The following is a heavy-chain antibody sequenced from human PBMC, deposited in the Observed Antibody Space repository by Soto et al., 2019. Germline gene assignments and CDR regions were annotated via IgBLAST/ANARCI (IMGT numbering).Heavy chain of an antibody. D-gene: IGHD2-8*01. J-gene: IGHJ6*02. CDR3: VRQLMVYAIPELDYYGMDV. V-gene: IGHV1-69*06. Sequence: QVQLVQSGAEVKKPGSSVKVSCKASGGTFSSYAISWVRQAPGQGLEWMGGIIPIFGTADYAQKFQGRVTITADKSTSTAYMELSSLRSEDTAVYYCVRQLMVYAIPELDYYGMDVWGQGTTVTVSS. CDR2: IIPIFGTA. CDR1: GGTFSSYA.